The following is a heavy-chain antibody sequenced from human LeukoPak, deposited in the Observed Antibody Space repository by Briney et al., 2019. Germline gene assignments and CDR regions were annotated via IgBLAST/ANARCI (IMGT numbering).Heavy chain of an antibody. V-gene: IGHV1-2*06. J-gene: IGHJ4*02. D-gene: IGHD3-22*01. Sequence: ASVKVSCKASGYTFTGYYMHWVRQAPGQGLEWMGQINPNSGGTNYAQKFQGRVTMTRDTSISTAYMELSRLRSDDTAAYYCARDIGRRYYDSSGLVDYWGQGTLVTVSS. CDR1: GYTFTGYY. CDR3: ARDIGRRYYDSSGLVDY. CDR2: INPNSGGT.